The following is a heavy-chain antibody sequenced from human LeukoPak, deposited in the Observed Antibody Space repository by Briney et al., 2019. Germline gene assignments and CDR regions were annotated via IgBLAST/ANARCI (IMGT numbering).Heavy chain of an antibody. V-gene: IGHV4-34*01. D-gene: IGHD5-18*01. J-gene: IGHJ6*03. Sequence: PSETLSLTCAVYGGSFSGSYWSWIRQPPGKGLEWIGEINHSGNTNYNPSLKSRVTISVDTSKNQFSLKLSSVTAADTAVYYCASPAMAFIDQGRYNYYYYMDVWGKGTTVTVSS. CDR3: ASPAMAFIDQGRYNYYYYMDV. CDR1: GGSFSGSY. CDR2: INHSGNT.